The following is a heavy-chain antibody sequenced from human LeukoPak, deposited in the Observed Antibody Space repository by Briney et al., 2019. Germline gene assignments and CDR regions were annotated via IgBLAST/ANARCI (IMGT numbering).Heavy chain of an antibody. Sequence: SETLSLTCTVSGGSISSYYWSWIRQPAGKGLEWIGRIYTSGSTNYNPSLRSRVTMSVDTSKNQFSLKLRSVTAADTAVYYCARQGGCVTRSCFDFDFWGQGTLVTVSS. J-gene: IGHJ4*02. CDR1: GGSISSYY. D-gene: IGHD2-15*01. CDR3: ARQGGCVTRSCFDFDF. CDR2: IYTSGST. V-gene: IGHV4-4*07.